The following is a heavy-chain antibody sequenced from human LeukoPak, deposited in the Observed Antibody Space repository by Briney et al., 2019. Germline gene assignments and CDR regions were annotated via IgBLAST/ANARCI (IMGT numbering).Heavy chain of an antibody. CDR2: IYYSGST. CDR3: ARDSSSWYRAFDI. V-gene: IGHV4-31*03. J-gene: IGHJ3*02. D-gene: IGHD6-13*01. Sequence: SGTLSLTCTVSGGSISSGGYYWSWIRQHPGKGLEWIGYIYYSGSTYYNPSLKSRVTISVDTSKNQFSLKLSSVTAADTAVYYCARDSSSWYRAFDIWGQGTMVTVSS. CDR1: GGSISSGGYY.